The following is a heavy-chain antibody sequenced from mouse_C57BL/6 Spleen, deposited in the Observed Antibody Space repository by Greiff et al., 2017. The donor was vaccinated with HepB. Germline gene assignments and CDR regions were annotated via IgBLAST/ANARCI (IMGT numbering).Heavy chain of an antibody. J-gene: IGHJ2*01. D-gene: IGHD2-5*01. CDR2: IYPGSGST. CDR3: ARVSYYSNLGDY. V-gene: IGHV1-55*01. Sequence: VQLQQPGAELVKPGASVKMSCKASGYTFTSYWITWVKQRPGQGLEWIGDIYPGSGSTNYNEKFKSKATLTVDTSSSTAYMQLSSLTSEDSAVYYCARVSYYSNLGDYWGQGTTLTVSS. CDR1: GYTFTSYW.